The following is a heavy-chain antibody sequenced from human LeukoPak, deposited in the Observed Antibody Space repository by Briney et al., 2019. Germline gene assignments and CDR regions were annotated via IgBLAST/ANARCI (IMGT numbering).Heavy chain of an antibody. CDR3: ARDRCSSTRCLGWFDP. CDR2: INPNSGGT. J-gene: IGHJ5*02. D-gene: IGHD2-2*01. V-gene: IGHV1-2*02. CDR1: GYTFTGYY. Sequence: ASVKVSCEASGYTFTGYYMHWVRQAPGQGLEWMGWINPNSGGTNYAQKFQGRVTMTRDTSISTAYMELSRLRSDDTAVYYCARDRCSSTRCLGWFDPWGQGTLVTVSS.